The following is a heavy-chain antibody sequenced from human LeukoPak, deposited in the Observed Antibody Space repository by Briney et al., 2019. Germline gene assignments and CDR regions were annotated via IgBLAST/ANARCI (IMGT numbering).Heavy chain of an antibody. CDR3: ASAPRVAAQSYYFDY. V-gene: IGHV3-23*01. CDR2: ISGSGGST. J-gene: IGHJ4*02. D-gene: IGHD2-15*01. Sequence: GGSLRLSCAASGFTFSSYAMSWVRQAPGKGLEWVSAISGSGGSTYYADSVKGRFTISRDNSKNTLYLQMNSLRAEDTAVYYCASAPRVAAQSYYFDYXXXXXLVTVXS. CDR1: GFTFSSYA.